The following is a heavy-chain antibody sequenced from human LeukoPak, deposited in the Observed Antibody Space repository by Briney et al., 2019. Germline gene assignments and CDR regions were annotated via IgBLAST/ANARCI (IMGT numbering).Heavy chain of an antibody. CDR1: GDTFSNSA. CDR2: IIPIFATA. Sequence: SVKVSCKASGDTFSNSAVNWLRQAPGQGLEWMGGIIPIFATANYAQKFQGRVTITADESTNTAYLELHRLRSEDTAVYFCARGPIYLMYPSGYFDSWGQGTLVTVSS. CDR3: ARGPIYLMYPSGYFDS. J-gene: IGHJ4*02. V-gene: IGHV1-69*13. D-gene: IGHD1-26*01.